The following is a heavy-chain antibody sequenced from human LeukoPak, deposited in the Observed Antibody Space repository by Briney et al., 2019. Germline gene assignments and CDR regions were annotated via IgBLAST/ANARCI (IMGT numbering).Heavy chain of an antibody. D-gene: IGHD3-16*01. J-gene: IGHJ6*02. CDR2: VNRDGSET. CDR1: GFALSSHW. V-gene: IGHV3-7*03. CDR3: ARNDGMDV. Sequence: GGSLRLSCAASGFALSSHWMTWVRQVPGRGPEWVANVNRDGSETYYLDSVKGRFTISKDNAKNSLYLQMNSLRAEDTALYHCARNDGMDVWGQGTTVIVSS.